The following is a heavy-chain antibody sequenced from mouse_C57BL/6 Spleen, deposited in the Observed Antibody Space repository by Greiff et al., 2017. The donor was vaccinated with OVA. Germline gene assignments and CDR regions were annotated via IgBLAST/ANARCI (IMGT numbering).Heavy chain of an antibody. J-gene: IGHJ3*01. V-gene: IGHV5-12*01. CDR1: GFTFSDYY. Sequence: EVKLVESGGGLVQPGGSLKLSCAASGFTFSDYYMYWVRQTPEKRLEWVAYISNGGGSTYYPDTVKGRFTISRDNAKNTLYLQMSRLKSEDTAMYYCARPSYWDGTWFAYWGQGTLVTVSA. CDR3: ARPSYWDGTWFAY. D-gene: IGHD4-1*01. CDR2: ISNGGGST.